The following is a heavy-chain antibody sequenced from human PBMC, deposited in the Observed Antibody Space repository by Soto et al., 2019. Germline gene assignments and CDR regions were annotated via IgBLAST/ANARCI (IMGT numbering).Heavy chain of an antibody. V-gene: IGHV3-23*01. J-gene: IGHJ6*03. CDR1: GFTFSSYA. Sequence: GGSLRLSCAASGFTFSSYAMSWVRQAPGKGLEWVSAISGSGGSTYYADSVKGRFTISRDNSKNTLYLQMNSLRAEDTAVYYCAKGHCSSTSCYGAGYYYYMDVWGKGTTVTVSS. CDR2: ISGSGGST. D-gene: IGHD2-2*01. CDR3: AKGHCSSTSCYGAGYYYYMDV.